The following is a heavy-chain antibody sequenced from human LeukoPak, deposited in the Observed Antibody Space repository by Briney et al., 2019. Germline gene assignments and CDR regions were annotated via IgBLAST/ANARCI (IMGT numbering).Heavy chain of an antibody. CDR2: IYYSGST. J-gene: IGHJ4*02. CDR1: GGSISSSSYY. V-gene: IGHV4-39*07. Sequence: SETLSLTCTVSGGSISSSSYYWGWIRQPPGTGLEWIGSIYYSGSTYYNPSLKSRVTISLDTSKKQFSLKRNSVTAADTAVYYCGRNDYGANSYWGQGTLVSVSS. D-gene: IGHD4-23*01. CDR3: GRNDYGANSY.